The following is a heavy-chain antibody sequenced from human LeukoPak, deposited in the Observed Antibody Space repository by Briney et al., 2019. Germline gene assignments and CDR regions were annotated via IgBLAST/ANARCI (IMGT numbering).Heavy chain of an antibody. CDR2: ISSSSSYI. CDR1: GFTFSSYS. D-gene: IGHD5-12*01. Sequence: PGGSLRLSCAASGFTFSSYSMNWVRQAPGKGLEWVSSISSSSSYIYYADSVKGRFTISRDNAKNSLYLQMNSLRAEDTAVYYCAKVTRPHSGYDSLAYWGQGTLVTVSS. V-gene: IGHV3-21*04. J-gene: IGHJ4*02. CDR3: AKVTRPHSGYDSLAY.